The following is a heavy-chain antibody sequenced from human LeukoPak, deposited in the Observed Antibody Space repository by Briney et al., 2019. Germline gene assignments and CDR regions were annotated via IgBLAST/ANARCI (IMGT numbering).Heavy chain of an antibody. J-gene: IGHJ4*02. CDR3: AGISSGYYSSFDY. Sequence: GESLKISCKGSGYSFTSRWIGWVRQMPGKGLEWMGIIYPGDSDTRYSPSFQGQVTISADKSISTAYLQWSSLKASNTAMYYCAGISSGYYSSFDYWGQGTLVTVSS. D-gene: IGHD3-22*01. CDR1: GYSFTSRW. CDR2: IYPGDSDT. V-gene: IGHV5-51*01.